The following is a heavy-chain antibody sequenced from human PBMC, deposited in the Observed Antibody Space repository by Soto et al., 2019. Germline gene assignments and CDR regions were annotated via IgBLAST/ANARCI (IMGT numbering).Heavy chain of an antibody. CDR3: ARGVLTRCSYGYNYFDY. V-gene: IGHV4-31*02. Sequence: TLSLTGTVSGGSISSSGYYWSWIRQHPGKGLEWSGYIYYSGSTYYNPSLKSRVTISVETSKNQFSLKLSSVTAADTAVYYCARGVLTRCSYGYNYFDYWGQGTLVTVSS. J-gene: IGHJ4*02. D-gene: IGHD5-18*01. CDR1: GGSISSSGYY. CDR2: IYYSGST.